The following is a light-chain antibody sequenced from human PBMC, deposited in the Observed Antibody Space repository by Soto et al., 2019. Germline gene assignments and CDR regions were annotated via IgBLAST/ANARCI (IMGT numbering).Light chain of an antibody. V-gene: IGKV3-15*01. CDR2: GAS. CDR1: QGVSSN. J-gene: IGKJ4*01. Sequence: EKVMTQSPASLSVSPGERATLSCRASQGVSSNLVWYQHKPGQAPRLLIYGASTRAPGIPARFSGSGSGTEFTLTISSLQSEDFAVYYWQQYNTWPLTFGGGTKVEIK. CDR3: QQYNTWPLT.